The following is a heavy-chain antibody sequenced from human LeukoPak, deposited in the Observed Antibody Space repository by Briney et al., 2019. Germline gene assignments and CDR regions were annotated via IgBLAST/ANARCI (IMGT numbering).Heavy chain of an antibody. Sequence: SETLSLTCTVSGGSISSGDYYWSWIRQPPGKGLEWLGYIYYSGSTYYNPSLKSRVTISVDTSKNQFSLKLSSVTAADTAVYYCARVVTQGCFDYWGQGTLVTVSS. CDR2: IYYSGST. D-gene: IGHD4-23*01. V-gene: IGHV4-30-4*08. CDR3: ARVVTQGCFDY. J-gene: IGHJ4*02. CDR1: GGSISSGDYY.